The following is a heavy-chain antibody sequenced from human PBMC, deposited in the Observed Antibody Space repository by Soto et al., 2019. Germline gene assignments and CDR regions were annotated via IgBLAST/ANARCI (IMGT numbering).Heavy chain of an antibody. CDR3: ARETAAAGTYFDY. J-gene: IGHJ4*02. D-gene: IGHD6-13*01. Sequence: GGSLRLSCAASGFTFSSYAMHWVRQAPGKGLEWVALISYDARNKYYADSVKGGFTISRDNSKNTLYLQMNSRRAEDTAVYYCARETAAAGTYFDYWGQGTLVTVSS. CDR2: ISYDARNK. V-gene: IGHV3-30*04. CDR1: GFTFSSYA.